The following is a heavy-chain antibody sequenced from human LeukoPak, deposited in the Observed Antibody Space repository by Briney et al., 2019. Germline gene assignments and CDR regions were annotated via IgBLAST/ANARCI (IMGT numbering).Heavy chain of an antibody. J-gene: IGHJ6*02. CDR2: INPNSGGT. Sequence: ASVKVSCKASGYTFTGYYVNWVRQAPGQGLEWMGRINPNSGGTKYAQKFQGRVTMTRDTSINTAYMELSSLRSEDTAVYYCARPLDFDSSGYYPTGDHYYGMDVWGQGTTVTVSS. D-gene: IGHD3-22*01. V-gene: IGHV1-2*06. CDR1: GYTFTGYY. CDR3: ARPLDFDSSGYYPTGDHYYGMDV.